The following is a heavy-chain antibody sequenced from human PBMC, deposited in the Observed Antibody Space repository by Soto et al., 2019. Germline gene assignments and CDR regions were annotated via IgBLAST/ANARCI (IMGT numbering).Heavy chain of an antibody. CDR2: IYYGNT. J-gene: IGHJ4*01. Sequence: SETLSLTCTVSGVFSGGYYWSWIRQPPGKGLEWIGYIYYGNTNYNVSLKSRVTISVDTSKNQFSLKLRSEERFSRNAETGSYTLSLHDALPILTSETLSLTCTVSGVFSGGYYW. D-gene: IGHD1-26*01. CDR1: GVFSGGYY. V-gene: IGHV4-59*01. CDR3: SYTLSLHDALPILTSETLSLTCTVSGVFSGGYY.